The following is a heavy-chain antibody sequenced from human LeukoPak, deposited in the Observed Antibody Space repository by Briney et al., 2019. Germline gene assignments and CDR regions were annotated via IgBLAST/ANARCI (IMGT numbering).Heavy chain of an antibody. CDR1: GFTFGDYA. Sequence: GRSLRLSCTASGFTFGDYAMSWVRQAPGKGLEWVGFIRSKAYGGTTEYAASVKGRFTISRDDSKSIAYLQMNSLKTEDTAVYYCTRSGAMDLGYDYWGQGTLVTVSS. V-gene: IGHV3-49*04. J-gene: IGHJ4*02. CDR2: IRSKAYGGTT. CDR3: TRSGAMDLGYDY. D-gene: IGHD5-18*01.